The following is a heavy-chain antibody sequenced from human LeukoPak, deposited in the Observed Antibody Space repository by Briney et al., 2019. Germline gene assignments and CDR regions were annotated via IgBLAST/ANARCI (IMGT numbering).Heavy chain of an antibody. CDR3: AKDLVTVTKGFDI. V-gene: IGHV4-59*01. D-gene: IGHD4-17*01. Sequence: SETLSLTCTVSGGSFSPYYWTWIRQSPGTGLEWIGYISHIGRTNYNPSLKSRVTISIDTSKNQFSLKLRSVTAADTAVYYCAKDLVTVTKGFDIWGQGTMVSVSS. CDR1: GGSFSPYY. CDR2: ISHIGRT. J-gene: IGHJ3*02.